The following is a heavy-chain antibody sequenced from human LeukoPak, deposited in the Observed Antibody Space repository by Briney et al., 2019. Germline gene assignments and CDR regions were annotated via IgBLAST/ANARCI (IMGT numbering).Heavy chain of an antibody. CDR1: GYTFTGYY. CDR2: INPNSGGT. V-gene: IGHV1-2*02. CDR3: ARGPYSGSYVYFDY. J-gene: IGHJ4*02. D-gene: IGHD1-26*01. Sequence: ASVKVSCKASGYTFTGYYMHWVRQAPGQGLEWMGWINPNSGGTNYAQKFQGRVTMTRDTSISTAYMELSRLRSDDTAVYYCARGPYSGSYVYFDYWGQGTLVTVSS.